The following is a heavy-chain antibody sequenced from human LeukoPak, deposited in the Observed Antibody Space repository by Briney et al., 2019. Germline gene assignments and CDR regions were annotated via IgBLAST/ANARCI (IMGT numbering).Heavy chain of an antibody. CDR1: GFTFSHYW. CDR3: VPTDSSGLD. CDR2: TNTDGSST. V-gene: IGHV3-74*01. Sequence: PGGSLRLSCEASGFTFSHYWMHWVRQAPGKGLVWVSLTNTDGSSTTYVDSVKGRFTISRDNAKNTMYLQMNSLRAEDTAVYYCVPTDSSGLDWGQGTLVTVSS. J-gene: IGHJ4*02. D-gene: IGHD3-22*01.